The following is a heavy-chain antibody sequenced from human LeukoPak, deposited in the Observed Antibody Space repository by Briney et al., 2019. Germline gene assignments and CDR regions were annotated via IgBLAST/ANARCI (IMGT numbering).Heavy chain of an antibody. V-gene: IGHV6-1*01. Sequence: SQTLSPTCAISGDSVSSNSAAWNWIRQSPSRGLEWLGRTYYRSKWYNGYAVSMKSRITINPDTSKNHFSLQLNSVTPEDTAVYYCARDLDGYDAFDIWGQGTTVTVSS. D-gene: IGHD5-24*01. J-gene: IGHJ3*02. CDR2: TYYRSKWYN. CDR3: ARDLDGYDAFDI. CDR1: GDSVSSNSAA.